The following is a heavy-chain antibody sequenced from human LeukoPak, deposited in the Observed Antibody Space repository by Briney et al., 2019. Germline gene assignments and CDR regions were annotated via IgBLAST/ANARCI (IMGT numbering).Heavy chain of an antibody. D-gene: IGHD4-23*01. V-gene: IGHV4-59*01. CDR1: GGSISSYY. J-gene: IGHJ4*02. CDR2: IYYSGST. CDR3: ARQTVVTAHFDY. Sequence: SETLSLTCTVSGGSISSYYWSWIRQPPGKGLEWIGYIYYSGSTNYNPSLKSRVTISVDTSKNQFSLKLSSVTAADTAVYYCARQTVVTAHFDYWGQGTLVTVSS.